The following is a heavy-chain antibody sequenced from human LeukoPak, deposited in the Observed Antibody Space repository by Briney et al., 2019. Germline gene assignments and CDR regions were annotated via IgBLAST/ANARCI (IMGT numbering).Heavy chain of an antibody. CDR2: IIPIFGTA. J-gene: IGHJ6*03. CDR3: AREAQYYDFWSGYYNYYYIDV. D-gene: IGHD3-3*01. Sequence: SVKVSCKASGGTFSSYAISWARQAPGQGLEWMGGIIPIFGTANYAQKFQGRVTITTDESTSTAYMELSSLRSEDTAVYYCAREAQYYDFWSGYYNYYYIDVWGKGTTVTVSS. CDR1: GGTFSSYA. V-gene: IGHV1-69*05.